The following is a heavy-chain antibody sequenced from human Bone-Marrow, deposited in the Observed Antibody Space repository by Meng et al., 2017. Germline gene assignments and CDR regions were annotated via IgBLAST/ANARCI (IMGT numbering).Heavy chain of an antibody. CDR3: ARSVAAAGIYGMDV. V-gene: IGHV1-69*13. CDR1: GGTFSSYA. Sequence: SVKVSCKASGGTFSSYAISWVRQAPGQGLEWRGGIIPIFGTANYAQKFQGRVTITADESTSTAYMELSSLRSEDTAVYYCARSVAAAGIYGMDVWGQGTTVTVSS. J-gene: IGHJ6*02. CDR2: IIPIFGTA. D-gene: IGHD6-13*01.